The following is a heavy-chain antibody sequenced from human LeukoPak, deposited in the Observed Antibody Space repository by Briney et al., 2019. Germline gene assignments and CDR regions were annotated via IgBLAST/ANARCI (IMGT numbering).Heavy chain of an antibody. J-gene: IGHJ4*02. CDR1: GFSFSTYW. D-gene: IGHD6-13*01. CDR3: ARGLGIAAAVIDY. CDR2: MKQDGSEK. V-gene: IGHV3-7*03. Sequence: PGGSLRLSCAASGFSFSTYWMTWVRQAPGKGLEWVANMKQDGSEKYYVDSVKGRFTISRDNSKNTLYLQMNSLRAEDTAVYYCARGLGIAAAVIDYWGQGTLVTVSS.